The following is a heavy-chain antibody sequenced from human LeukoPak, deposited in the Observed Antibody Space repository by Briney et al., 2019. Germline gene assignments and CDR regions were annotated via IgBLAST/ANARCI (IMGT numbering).Heavy chain of an antibody. J-gene: IGHJ4*02. CDR1: GCTFNDAW. Sequence: KPAGSLRLSCAASGCTFNDAWMSWIRQAPGKGLEWIGRIKNKGDGETTDYAAPVKARFTISRGDKKKTLYLQMNSLKIEDTAVYYCTTEPRFWGQGTQVTVSS. CDR3: TTEPRF. CDR2: IKNKGDGETT. V-gene: IGHV3-15*01.